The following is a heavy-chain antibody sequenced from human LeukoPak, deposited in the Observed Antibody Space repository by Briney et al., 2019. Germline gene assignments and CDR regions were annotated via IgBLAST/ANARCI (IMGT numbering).Heavy chain of an antibody. CDR3: VSFYETY. J-gene: IGHJ4*02. V-gene: IGHV3-74*01. CDR2: INSDGSWT. Sequence: GGSLRLSCAASGNYWMHWVRQAPGKGLVWVSHINSDGSWTSYADSVKGRFTISKDNAKNTVYLQMNSLRAEDTAVYYCVSFYETYWGRGTLVTVSS. D-gene: IGHD2/OR15-2a*01. CDR1: GNYW.